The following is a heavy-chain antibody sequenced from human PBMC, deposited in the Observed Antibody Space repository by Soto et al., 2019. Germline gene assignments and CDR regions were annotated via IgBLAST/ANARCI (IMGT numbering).Heavy chain of an antibody. Sequence: TWETLSLTCAVSGGSISSGGYSWSWIRQPPGKGLEWIGYIYHSGSTYYNPSLKSRVTISVDRSKNQFSLKLSSVTAADTAVYYCARVPGPWGQGTLVTDS. CDR3: ARVPGP. CDR2: IYHSGST. J-gene: IGHJ5*02. CDR1: GGSISSGGYS. V-gene: IGHV4-30-2*01.